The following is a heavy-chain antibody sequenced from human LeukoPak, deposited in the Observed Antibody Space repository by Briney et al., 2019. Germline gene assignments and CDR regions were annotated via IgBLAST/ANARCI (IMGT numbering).Heavy chain of an antibody. CDR2: ISGSSSYI. J-gene: IGHJ3*02. D-gene: IGHD4-17*01. CDR3: ARDRTYYGDYPDAFDI. Sequence: KAGGSLRLSCAASGFTFSSYTIDWVRQAPGEGLEWVSSISGSSSYIYYADSVKGRFTISRDNAKNSLYLQMNSLRAEDTAVYYCARDRTYYGDYPDAFDIWGQGTVVTVSS. V-gene: IGHV3-21*01. CDR1: GFTFSSYT.